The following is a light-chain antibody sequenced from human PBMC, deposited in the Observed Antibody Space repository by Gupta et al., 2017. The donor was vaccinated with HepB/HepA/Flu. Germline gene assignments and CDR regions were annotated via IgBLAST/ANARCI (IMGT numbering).Light chain of an antibody. CDR1: SLRTFY. Sequence: SSVLTPDPAVSVALGQTVMITCQGDSLRTFYATWYQQKPGQAPVLVIYDKNIRPSGIPDRFSGSRSGNTASLTITGAQAEDEADYYCNSRDSSGYHYVFGTGTKVSVL. CDR3: NSRDSSGYHYV. CDR2: DKN. V-gene: IGLV3-19*01. J-gene: IGLJ1*01.